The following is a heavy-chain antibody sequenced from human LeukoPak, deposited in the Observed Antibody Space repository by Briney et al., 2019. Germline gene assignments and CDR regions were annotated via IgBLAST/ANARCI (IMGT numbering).Heavy chain of an antibody. CDR1: GGSISSYY. Sequence: PSETLSLTCTVSGGSISSYYWSWIRQPPGKGLEWIGYIYYSGSTNYNPSLKSRVTISVDTSKNQFSLKLSSVTAADTAVYYCARLPPSFPIVEARKRVFDYWGQGTLVTVSS. D-gene: IGHD3-22*01. CDR3: ARLPPSFPIVEARKRVFDY. CDR2: IYYSGST. J-gene: IGHJ4*02. V-gene: IGHV4-59*08.